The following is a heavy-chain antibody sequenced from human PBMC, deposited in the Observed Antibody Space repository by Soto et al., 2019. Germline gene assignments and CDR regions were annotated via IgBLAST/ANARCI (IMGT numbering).Heavy chain of an antibody. CDR2: INGDGSST. V-gene: IGHV3-74*01. D-gene: IGHD6-19*01. CDR3: AVDPAVSGHGSFDY. Sequence: EVQLVESGGGLVQPGGSLRLSCAASGFTFSNYWMRWVRQAPGKGLVWVSRINGDGSSTTYADSVKGRFSISRDNAKNTLYLQLNSLRAEDTAVYYCAVDPAVSGHGSFDYWGQGTLVTVSS. J-gene: IGHJ4*02. CDR1: GFTFSNYW.